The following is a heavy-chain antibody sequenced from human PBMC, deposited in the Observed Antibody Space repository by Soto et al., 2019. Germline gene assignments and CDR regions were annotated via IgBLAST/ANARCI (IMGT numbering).Heavy chain of an antibody. CDR2: IIPIFGTA. D-gene: IGHD2-21*01. Sequence: QVQLVQSGAEVKKPGSSVKVSCKASGGTFRSYAISWVRQAPGQGLEWMGGIIPIFGTANYAQKFQGRVTITADESTSTAYMELSSLRSEDTAVYYCARAPTLTGGDWLSVYWGQGTLVTVSS. V-gene: IGHV1-69*01. CDR3: ARAPTLTGGDWLSVY. J-gene: IGHJ4*02. CDR1: GGTFRSYA.